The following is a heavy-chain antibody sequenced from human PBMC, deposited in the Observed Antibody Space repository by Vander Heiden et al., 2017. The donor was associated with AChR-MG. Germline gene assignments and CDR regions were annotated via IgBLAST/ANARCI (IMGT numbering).Heavy chain of an antibody. CDR3: TRLGDGFGESQYYFDH. CDR1: GFTFSDSN. J-gene: IGHJ4*02. CDR2: IRSKAHIYAT. D-gene: IGHD3-10*01. Sequence: EVQLVESGGGLVQPGGSLKLSCTASGFTFSDSNIHWVRQASGKGLEWVGRIRSKAHIYATAYAASVKGRFTISRDESKNTAFLQMNSLKTEDTAVYYCTRLGDGFGESQYYFDHWGQGTLVTVSS. V-gene: IGHV3-73*01.